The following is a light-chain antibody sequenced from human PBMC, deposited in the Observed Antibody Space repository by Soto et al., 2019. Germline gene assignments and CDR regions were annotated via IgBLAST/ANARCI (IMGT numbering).Light chain of an antibody. Sequence: QSALTQPRSVSGSPGQSVTISCTGTSSDVGGYNYVSWYQHYPGKAPKVMIYDVSERPSGVPDRFSGSKSDNMASLTFSRLQVEDEGEYYGCSYAGSYAGVFGGGTELTVL. CDR2: DVS. CDR1: SSDVGGYNY. J-gene: IGLJ3*02. V-gene: IGLV2-11*01. CDR3: CSYAGSYAGV.